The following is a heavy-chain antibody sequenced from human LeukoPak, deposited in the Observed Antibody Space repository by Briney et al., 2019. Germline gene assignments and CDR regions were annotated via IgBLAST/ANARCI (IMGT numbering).Heavy chain of an antibody. Sequence: GGSLQISCEGSGYRFSNYWIAWVRQVPGKGVEWMGIIYPSDSDTRYSPSFQGQVTISADKSISTAYLQWNSLKASDTAVYFCAKSGYSGYEVDYWGQGTLVIVSS. CDR1: GYRFSNYW. CDR2: IYPSDSDT. D-gene: IGHD5-12*01. V-gene: IGHV5-51*01. CDR3: AKSGYSGYEVDY. J-gene: IGHJ4*02.